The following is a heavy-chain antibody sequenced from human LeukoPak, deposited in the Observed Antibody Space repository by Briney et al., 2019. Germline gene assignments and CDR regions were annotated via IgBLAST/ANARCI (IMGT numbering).Heavy chain of an antibody. CDR2: VGASGNT. CDR1: GFSFSSYA. CDR3: ARAPDYYDSSGYYEYFQH. V-gene: IGHV3-23*01. J-gene: IGHJ1*01. Sequence: GGSLRLSCAASGFSFSSYAMRWVRQAPGKGLEWVATVGASGNTYYADSVKGRFSVSRDISKNMLYLQMNSLRAEDTALYYCARAPDYYDSSGYYEYFQHWGQGTLVTVSS. D-gene: IGHD3-22*01.